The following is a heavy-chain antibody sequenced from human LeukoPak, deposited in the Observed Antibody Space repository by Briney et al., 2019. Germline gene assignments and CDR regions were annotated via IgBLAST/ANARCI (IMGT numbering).Heavy chain of an antibody. D-gene: IGHD2-8*02. J-gene: IGHJ4*02. V-gene: IGHV3-74*01. CDR1: EFIFSNYW. Sequence: PGGSLRLSCAASEFIFSNYWMHWVRQAPGKGLVWVSRINSDGSFTSYADSVKGRFTISRDNAKNTLYLQMNSLRAEDTAVYYCAKVSGLLFDYWGQGTLVTVSS. CDR3: AKVSGLLFDY. CDR2: INSDGSFT.